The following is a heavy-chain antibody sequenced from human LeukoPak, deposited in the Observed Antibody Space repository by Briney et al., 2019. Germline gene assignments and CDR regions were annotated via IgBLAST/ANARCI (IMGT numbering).Heavy chain of an antibody. CDR1: GYTFTSYG. CDR3: ARVKRYGSGTTGGNY. D-gene: IGHD3-10*01. J-gene: IGHJ4*02. Sequence: ASVKVSCKASGYTFTSYGISGVRQAPGQGLEWMGWISAYNGNTNYAQKLQGRVTMTTHTSTTTAYMELRSLRSDDTAVYYCARVKRYGSGTTGGNYWGQGTLVTVSS. V-gene: IGHV1-18*04. CDR2: ISAYNGNT.